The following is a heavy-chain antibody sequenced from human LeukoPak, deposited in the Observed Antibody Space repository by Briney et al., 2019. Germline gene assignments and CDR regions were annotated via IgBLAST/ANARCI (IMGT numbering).Heavy chain of an antibody. J-gene: IGHJ3*02. V-gene: IGHV1-2*02. Sequence: GASVKVSCKXSGHTFTGYYMHWVRQAPGQGLEWMGWINPNSGGTNYAQKFQGRVTMTRDTSISTAYMELSRLRSDDTAVYYCAREANDSSGYYPKHDAFDIWGQGTMVTVSS. CDR2: INPNSGGT. D-gene: IGHD3-22*01. CDR1: GHTFTGYY. CDR3: AREANDSSGYYPKHDAFDI.